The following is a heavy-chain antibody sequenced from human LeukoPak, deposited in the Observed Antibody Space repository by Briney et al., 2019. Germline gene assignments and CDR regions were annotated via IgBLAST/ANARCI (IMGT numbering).Heavy chain of an antibody. Sequence: GGSLRLSCAASGFTFNTYAMSWVRQSPWERLQWVSGISDSGGNTYYADSVRGRFTISRDNSKNTLYLQMNSLRAEDTAVYYCARHRSSWLIDYWGQGTLVTVSS. CDR2: ISDSGGNT. CDR1: GFTFNTYA. CDR3: ARHRSSWLIDY. V-gene: IGHV3-23*01. J-gene: IGHJ4*02. D-gene: IGHD6-6*01.